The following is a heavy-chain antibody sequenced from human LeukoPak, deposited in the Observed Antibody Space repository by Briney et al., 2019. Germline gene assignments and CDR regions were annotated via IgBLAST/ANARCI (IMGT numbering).Heavy chain of an antibody. D-gene: IGHD5-24*01. CDR3: AKLSPRGYNHLDLDY. J-gene: IGHJ4*02. Sequence: PGVSLRLSCTASGFTVSSNYMSWVRQAPGKGLEWVSVIYDGDNTYYADSVKGRFTISRDNSKNTLYLQMNSLRAEDTAVYYCAKLSPRGYNHLDLDYWGQGTLVTVSS. CDR1: GFTVSSNY. V-gene: IGHV3-53*01. CDR2: IYDGDNT.